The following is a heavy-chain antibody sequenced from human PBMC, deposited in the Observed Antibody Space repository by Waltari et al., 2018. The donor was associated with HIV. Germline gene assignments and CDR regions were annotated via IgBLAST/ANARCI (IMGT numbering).Heavy chain of an antibody. V-gene: IGHV4-59*01. J-gene: IGHJ5*02. CDR3: AGSIFGVVGWFDP. Sequence: QVQLQESGPGLVKPSETLSLTCTVSGGSISSYYWTWIRQPPGKGLEWIGYIYYSGSTNYNPSLKSRVTISVDTSKNQFSLKLSSVTAADTAVYYCAGSIFGVVGWFDPWGQGTLVTVSS. D-gene: IGHD3-3*01. CDR2: IYYSGST. CDR1: GGSISSYY.